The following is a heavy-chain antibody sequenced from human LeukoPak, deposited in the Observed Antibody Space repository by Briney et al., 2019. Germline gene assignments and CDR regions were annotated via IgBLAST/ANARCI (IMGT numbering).Heavy chain of an antibody. J-gene: IGHJ4*02. CDR2: ISAYNGNT. Sequence: GASVKVSCKASGYTFTSYGISWVRQAPGQGLEWMGWISAYNGNTNYAQKLQGRVTMTTDTSTSTAYMELRSLRSDDTAVYYCARAKDLPDSSGYWYGPFDYWGQGTLVTVSS. D-gene: IGHD3-22*01. CDR1: GYTFTSYG. CDR3: ARAKDLPDSSGYWYGPFDY. V-gene: IGHV1-18*01.